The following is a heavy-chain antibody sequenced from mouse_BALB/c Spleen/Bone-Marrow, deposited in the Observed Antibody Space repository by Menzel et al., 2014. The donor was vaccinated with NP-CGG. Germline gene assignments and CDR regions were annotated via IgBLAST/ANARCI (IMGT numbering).Heavy chain of an antibody. V-gene: IGHV1-26*01. D-gene: IGHD2-1*01. CDR2: INPYNGGT. Sequence: EVQLQQSGPELVKPGASMKISCKASGYSFTGYTMNWVKQSHGKNLERIGLINPYNGGTSYNQKFKGKATLTVDKSSSTAYMELLSLTSEDSAVYYCASYYGNYWYFDVWGAGTTVTVSS. J-gene: IGHJ1*01. CDR1: GYSFTGYT. CDR3: ASYYGNYWYFDV.